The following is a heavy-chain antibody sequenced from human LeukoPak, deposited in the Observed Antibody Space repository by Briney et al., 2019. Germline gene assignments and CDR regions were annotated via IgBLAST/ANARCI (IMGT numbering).Heavy chain of an antibody. Sequence: GGSLSLSCAASGFTFSDYYMSWIRQAPGKGLEWVSYISSSGSTIYYADSVKGRFTISRDNAKNSLYLQMNSLRAEDTAVYYCASELYSGSYPDYWGQGTLVTVSS. V-gene: IGHV3-11*01. CDR2: ISSSGSTI. J-gene: IGHJ4*02. CDR1: GFTFSDYY. CDR3: ASELYSGSYPDY. D-gene: IGHD1-26*01.